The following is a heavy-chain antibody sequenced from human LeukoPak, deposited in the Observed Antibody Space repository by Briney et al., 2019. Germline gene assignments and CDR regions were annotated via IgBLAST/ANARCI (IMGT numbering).Heavy chain of an antibody. CDR1: GGTFSSYT. Sequence: ASVKVSCKASGGTFSSYTISWVRQAPGPGLEWMGRIIPILGIANYAQKCQGRVTITADKSTSTAYMELSSLRSEDTAVYYCARGGRYFDWLWAFDIWGQGTMVTVSS. V-gene: IGHV1-69*02. J-gene: IGHJ3*02. CDR2: IIPILGIA. CDR3: ARGGRYFDWLWAFDI. D-gene: IGHD3-9*01.